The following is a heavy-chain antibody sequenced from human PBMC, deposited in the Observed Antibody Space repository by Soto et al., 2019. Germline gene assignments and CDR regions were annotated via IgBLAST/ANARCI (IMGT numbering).Heavy chain of an antibody. J-gene: IGHJ6*02. Sequence: PGGSLRLSCAASGFAFRTYAMAWVRQAPGKGLEWVSGIWGSGDRTFYADSVKGRFTIPRDNSRNTLYLQMYSLTAEDTALYYCAKTGPYCGGDCSRYFYGMDVWGQGTTVTVSS. CDR3: AKTGPYCGGDCSRYFYGMDV. V-gene: IGHV3-23*01. CDR1: GFAFRTYA. CDR2: IWGSGDRT. D-gene: IGHD2-21*02.